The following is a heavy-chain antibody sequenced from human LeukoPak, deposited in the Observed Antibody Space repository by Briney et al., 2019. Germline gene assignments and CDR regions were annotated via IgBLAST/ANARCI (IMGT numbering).Heavy chain of an antibody. D-gene: IGHD3-9*01. J-gene: IGHJ3*02. Sequence: PSETLSLTCTVSGGSISSYYWSWIRQSPGKGLECIGYIHYTGSTNYNPSLKSRVTISVETSKNQFSLKLKSVTAADTAVYYCARHRSPTLRYFDWYDAFDTWGQGTMVTVSS. CDR2: IHYTGST. CDR3: ARHRSPTLRYFDWYDAFDT. V-gene: IGHV4-59*01. CDR1: GGSISSYY.